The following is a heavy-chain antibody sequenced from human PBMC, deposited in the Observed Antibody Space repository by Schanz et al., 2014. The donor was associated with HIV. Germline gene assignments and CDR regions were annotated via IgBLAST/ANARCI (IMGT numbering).Heavy chain of an antibody. CDR3: ARDLHDYGDARTDY. Sequence: EVQLLESGGGLLKPGRSLRLSCTASGFTFGDYPMSWFRQAPGKGLEWVSSIGSGGGYKYYADSVNGRFTISRDNAKNSLHLQMSRLGAEDTAVYYCARDLHDYGDARTDYWGQGILVTVSS. CDR1: GFTFGDYP. J-gene: IGHJ4*02. V-gene: IGHV3-21*06. CDR2: IGSGGGYK. D-gene: IGHD4-17*01.